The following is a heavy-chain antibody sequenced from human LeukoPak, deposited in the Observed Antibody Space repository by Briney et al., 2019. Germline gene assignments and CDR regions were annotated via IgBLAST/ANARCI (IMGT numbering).Heavy chain of an antibody. CDR2: INQDGSQK. CDR3: GRVGAYYGSGSYSDY. V-gene: IGHV3-7*01. J-gene: IGHJ4*02. Sequence: GGSLRLSCAASGFTFSSYWMSWVRQAPGKGLEWVANINQDGSQKYHVDSVKGRFTISRDNAKKSLYLQMNSLRAEDTAVYYCGRVGAYYGSGSYSDYWGQGTLVTVSS. CDR1: GFTFSSYW. D-gene: IGHD3-10*01.